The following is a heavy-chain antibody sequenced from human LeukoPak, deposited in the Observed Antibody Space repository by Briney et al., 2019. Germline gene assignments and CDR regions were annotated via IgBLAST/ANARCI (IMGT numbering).Heavy chain of an antibody. Sequence: SVKVSCKASGGTFSSYAISWVRQAPGQGLEWMGRIIPILGITNHAQEFQGRVTITADKSTSTAYMELSSLRSEDTAVYYCARPHYYDSSGYSVLDAFDIWGQGTMVTVSS. CDR3: ARPHYYDSSGYSVLDAFDI. V-gene: IGHV1-69*04. J-gene: IGHJ3*02. D-gene: IGHD3-22*01. CDR1: GGTFSSYA. CDR2: IIPILGIT.